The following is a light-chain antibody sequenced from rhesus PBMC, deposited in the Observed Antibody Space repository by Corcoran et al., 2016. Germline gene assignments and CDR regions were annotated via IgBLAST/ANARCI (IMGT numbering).Light chain of an antibody. V-gene: IGLV2-23*01. CDR3: SSYRSSSTYV. CDR1: SSDVGGYNY. J-gene: IGLJ6*01. Sequence: QSALTQPASVSGSPGQSITISCTGTSSDVGGYNYVAWYQQHPGKAPKLMIYDVTKRPSGVSNRFSGSQSGNTPSLTISGLQAEDEADYYCSSYRSSSTYVFGSGTKVTVL. CDR2: DVT.